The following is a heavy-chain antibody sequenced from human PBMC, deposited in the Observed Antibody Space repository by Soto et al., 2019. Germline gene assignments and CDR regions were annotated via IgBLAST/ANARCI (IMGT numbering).Heavy chain of an antibody. CDR2: ISGSGGST. J-gene: IGHJ4*02. D-gene: IGHD6-6*01. V-gene: IGHV3-23*01. CDR3: AKNPLEYSSSSYYFDY. Sequence: EVQLLESGGGLVQPGGSLRLSCAASGFTFSSYAMSWVRQAPGKGLEWVSAISGSGGSTYYADSVKGRFTISRDNSKNTLYLQMNSLRAEDTAVYYCAKNPLEYSSSSYYFDYWGQGTLVTVSS. CDR1: GFTFSSYA.